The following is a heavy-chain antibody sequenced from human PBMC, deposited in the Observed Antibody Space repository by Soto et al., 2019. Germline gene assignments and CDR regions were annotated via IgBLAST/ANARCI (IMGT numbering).Heavy chain of an antibody. CDR1: GITFTTYG. J-gene: IGHJ4*02. CDR2: ISSRGDTT. CDR3: AKECSATVITNSFY. Sequence: PGGSLRLSCAASGITFTTYGMRRVRQPPGRGLEWVSGISSRGDTTNCADSVKGRFIISRDNSKSALYLPMNSLRAEDTAVYYCAKECSATVITNSFYWGQGTLLTVSS. D-gene: IGHD4-17*01. V-gene: IGHV3-23*01.